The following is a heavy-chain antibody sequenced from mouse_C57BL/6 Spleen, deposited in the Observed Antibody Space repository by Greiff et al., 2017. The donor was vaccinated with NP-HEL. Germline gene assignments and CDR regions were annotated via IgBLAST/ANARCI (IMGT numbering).Heavy chain of an antibody. CDR2: IDPNSGGT. D-gene: IGHD1-1*01. J-gene: IGHJ2*01. V-gene: IGHV1-72*01. Sequence: QVQLKQPGAELVKPGASVKLSCKASGYTFTSYWMHWVKQRPGRGLEWIGRIDPNSGGTKYNEKFKSKTTLTVDKPSSTAYMQLSSLTSEDSAVYYCARLYSYYGSDYWGQGTTLTVSS. CDR1: GYTFTSYW. CDR3: ARLYSYYGSDY.